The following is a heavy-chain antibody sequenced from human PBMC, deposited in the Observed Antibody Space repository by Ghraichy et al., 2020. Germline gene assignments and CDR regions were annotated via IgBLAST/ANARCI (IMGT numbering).Heavy chain of an antibody. CDR2: VSGSGDP. J-gene: IGHJ4*02. D-gene: IGHD5-12*01. V-gene: IGHV3-23*01. Sequence: GSLRLSCAASGFTFNDYAMAWVRQVPGKGLEWVSSVSGSGDPYYADSVKGRFTISRDNSKNTLYLQMNNLRADDTGLYYCAKDRLPSGFETSDFWGQGNLVTVSS. CDR1: GFTFNDYA. CDR3: AKDRLPSGFETSDF.